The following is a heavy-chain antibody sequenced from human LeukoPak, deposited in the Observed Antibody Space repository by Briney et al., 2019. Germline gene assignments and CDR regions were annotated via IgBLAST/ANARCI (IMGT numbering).Heavy chain of an antibody. D-gene: IGHD6-19*01. CDR1: GFTFSNYA. CDR2: ISGGGGGT. Sequence: GGSLRLSCAVSGFTFSNYAMSWVRQAPGKGLEWVSGISGGGGGTYYADSVKGRFTISRDNAKNSLYLQMNSLRAEDTAVYYCARSRGAGPGAYFDYWGQGTLITVSS. J-gene: IGHJ4*02. CDR3: ARSRGAGPGAYFDY. V-gene: IGHV3-23*01.